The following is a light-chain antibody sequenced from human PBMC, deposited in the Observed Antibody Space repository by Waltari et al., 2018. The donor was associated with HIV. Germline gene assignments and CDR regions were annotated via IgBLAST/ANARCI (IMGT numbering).Light chain of an antibody. CDR3: SSYTTSNTYV. V-gene: IGLV2-14*01. CDR2: RVK. J-gene: IGLJ1*01. Sequence: QSALAQPASVSGSPGQSITFSCTGTRSDIGAYNYVSWYQKHPDKAPKVIIYRVKSRPSGVPVRFSGPKSGTTASLTISGLQAEDEADYYCSSYTTSNTYVFGRGTTVSVL. CDR1: RSDIGAYNY.